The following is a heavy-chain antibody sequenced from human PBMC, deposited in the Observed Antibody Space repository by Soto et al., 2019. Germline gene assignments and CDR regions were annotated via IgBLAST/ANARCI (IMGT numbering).Heavy chain of an antibody. CDR2: ISYDGSNK. V-gene: IGHV3-30*18. D-gene: IGHD1-1*01. CDR3: AKDDRTTGTNWFDP. Sequence: PVGSLRLSCAASGFTFSSYGMHWVRQAPGKGLEWVAVISYDGSNKYYADSVKGRFTISRDNSKNTLYLQMNSLRAEDTAVYYCAKDDRTTGTNWFDPWGQGTLVTVSS. CDR1: GFTFSSYG. J-gene: IGHJ5*02.